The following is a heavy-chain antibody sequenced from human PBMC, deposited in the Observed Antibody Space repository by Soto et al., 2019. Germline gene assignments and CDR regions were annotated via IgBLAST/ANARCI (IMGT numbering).Heavy chain of an antibody. CDR3: TRIFSDALDI. V-gene: IGHV4-59*01. CDR2: IYYSGST. CDR1: GGSISSYY. Sequence: PSETLSLTCTVSGGSISSYYWSWIRQPPGKGLEWIGYIYYSGSTNYNPSLKSRVTISVDTSKNQFSLKLSSVIAADTAMYYCTRIFSDALDIWGQGTMVTVSS. J-gene: IGHJ3*02.